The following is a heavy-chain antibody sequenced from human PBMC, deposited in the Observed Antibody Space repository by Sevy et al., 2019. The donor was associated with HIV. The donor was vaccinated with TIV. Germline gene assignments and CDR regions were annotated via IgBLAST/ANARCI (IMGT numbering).Heavy chain of an antibody. J-gene: IGHJ3*02. V-gene: IGHV3-20*04. CDR1: GFTFDDHG. Sequence: GGSLRLSCAASGFTFDDHGMSWVRQAPGKGLEWVSGINWNGGSTGYADSEKGRFTISRDNAKNSLYLQMNSLRAEDTALYYCARVPTMVRGVIAAFDIWGQGTMVTVSS. CDR2: INWNGGST. CDR3: ARVPTMVRGVIAAFDI. D-gene: IGHD3-10*01.